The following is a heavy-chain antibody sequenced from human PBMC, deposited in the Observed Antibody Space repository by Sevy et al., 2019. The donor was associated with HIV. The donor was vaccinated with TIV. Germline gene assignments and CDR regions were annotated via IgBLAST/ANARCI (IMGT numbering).Heavy chain of an antibody. V-gene: IGHV4-61*02. J-gene: IGHJ4*02. CDR3: AREPTYYYDSSGYYLDY. D-gene: IGHD3-22*01. CDR1: GGSISSGSYY. Sequence: SETLSLTCTVSGGSISSGSYYWSWIRQPAGKGLEWIGRIYTSGSTNYNPSLKSRVTISVDTSKNQFSLKLSSVTAADTAVYYCAREPTYYYDSSGYYLDYWGQGTLVTVSS. CDR2: IYTSGST.